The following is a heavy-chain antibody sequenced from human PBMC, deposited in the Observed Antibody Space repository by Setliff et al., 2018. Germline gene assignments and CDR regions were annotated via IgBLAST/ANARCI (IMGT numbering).Heavy chain of an antibody. J-gene: IGHJ5*02. V-gene: IGHV1-69*13. Sequence: SVKVSCKASGYSFTPFGISWVRQAPGQGLEWMGGITPMFGPAKYAQKFQGRVTISADESTSTVYMELSSLRSEDTAVYYCATVNCGGDCHGAWFDPWGPGTLVTVSS. CDR3: ATVNCGGDCHGAWFDP. CDR1: GYSFTPFG. D-gene: IGHD2-21*01. CDR2: ITPMFGPA.